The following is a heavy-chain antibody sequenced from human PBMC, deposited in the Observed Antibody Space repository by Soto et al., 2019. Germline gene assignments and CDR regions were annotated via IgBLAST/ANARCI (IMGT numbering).Heavy chain of an antibody. Sequence: EVQLVESGGGLVKPGGSLRLSCAASGFTFSSYSMNWVRQAPGKGLEWVSSISSSSSYIYYADSVKGRFTISRDNAKHSLYLQMNSLRAEDTAVYYCARGRGAAGTDYVPYYGMDVWGQGTTVTVSS. CDR3: ARGRGAAGTDYVPYYGMDV. CDR2: ISSSSSYI. CDR1: GFTFSSYS. D-gene: IGHD6-13*01. J-gene: IGHJ6*02. V-gene: IGHV3-21*01.